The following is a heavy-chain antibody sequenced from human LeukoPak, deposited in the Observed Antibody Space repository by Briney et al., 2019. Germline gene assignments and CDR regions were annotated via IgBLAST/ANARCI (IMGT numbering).Heavy chain of an antibody. CDR3: ARDPFYDSSGREDY. Sequence: PGGSLRLSCAASGFTFSSYGMHWVRQAPGKGLEWVADIWYDGSKKYYADSVKGRFTISRDDSKNTLYLQMNSLRGEDTAVYYCARDPFYDSSGREDYWGQGTLVTVSS. CDR1: GFTFSSYG. CDR2: IWYDGSKK. J-gene: IGHJ4*02. D-gene: IGHD3-22*01. V-gene: IGHV3-33*01.